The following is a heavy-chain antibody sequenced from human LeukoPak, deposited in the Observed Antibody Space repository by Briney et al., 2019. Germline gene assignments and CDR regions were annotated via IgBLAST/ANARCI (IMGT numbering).Heavy chain of an antibody. D-gene: IGHD5-12*01. V-gene: IGHV3-21*01. CDR3: AKGGGYDRGSDAFDI. CDR2: ISSSSSYI. Sequence: KAGGSLRLSCAASGFTFSSYSMNWVRQAPGKGLEWVSSISSSSSYIYYADSVKGRFTISRDNAKNSLYLQMNSLRAEDTAVYYCAKGGGYDRGSDAFDIWGQGTMVTVSS. J-gene: IGHJ3*02. CDR1: GFTFSSYS.